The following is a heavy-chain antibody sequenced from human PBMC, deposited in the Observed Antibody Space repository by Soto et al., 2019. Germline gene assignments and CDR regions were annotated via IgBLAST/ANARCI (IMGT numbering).Heavy chain of an antibody. J-gene: IGHJ3*01. Sequence: PGGSLRLSCAASGFTFSSYGMHWVRQAPGKGLEWVAVISYDGSNKYYADSVKGRFTISRDNSKNTLYLQMNSLRAEDTAVYYCAKPEAGAFDLWGQGTMVTVSS. CDR2: ISYDGSNK. CDR1: GFTFSSYG. V-gene: IGHV3-30*18. CDR3: AKPEAGAFDL.